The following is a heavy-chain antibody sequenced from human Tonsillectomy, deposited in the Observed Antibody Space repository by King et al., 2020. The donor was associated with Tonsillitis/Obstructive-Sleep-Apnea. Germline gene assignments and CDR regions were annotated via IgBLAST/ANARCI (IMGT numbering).Heavy chain of an antibody. CDR3: ARGTEIVVRHYYMHV. J-gene: IGHJ6*03. CDR2: ILYDGSNK. D-gene: IGHD2-21*01. CDR1: GFTFSSYV. Sequence: VQLVESGGGVVQPGRSLRLSCAASGFTFSSYVMHWIRQAPSKGLEWVATILYDGSNKYYADSVKGRFAISRDNSKKMLFLQMSSLRSEDTAVYYCARGTEIVVRHYYMHVWGKGTTVTVSS. V-gene: IGHV3-30*09.